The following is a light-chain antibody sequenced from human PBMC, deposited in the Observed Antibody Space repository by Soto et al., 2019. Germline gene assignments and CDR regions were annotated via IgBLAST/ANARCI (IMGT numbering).Light chain of an antibody. V-gene: IGKV3-15*01. Sequence: EIVMTQSPATLSVSPGERATLSCRASQSVSSNLAWYQQKPGQAPRLLIYGASTRATGIPARFSGSGSGTEFTPTISSLQSEDFAVYYCQQYNNWRTFGQGNKVAIK. J-gene: IGKJ1*01. CDR3: QQYNNWRT. CDR1: QSVSSN. CDR2: GAS.